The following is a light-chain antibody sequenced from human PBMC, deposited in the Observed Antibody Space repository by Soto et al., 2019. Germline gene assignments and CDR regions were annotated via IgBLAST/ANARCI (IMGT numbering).Light chain of an antibody. V-gene: IGKV3-15*01. J-gene: IGKJ2*01. CDR3: QQGHDWPLT. CDR1: QSVSSN. Sequence: EIVMTQSPATLSVSPGERATLSCRASQSVSSNLAWYHQKPGQAPRLLIYGASTRATGFPARFSGSGSGTEFTLTISSLQSEDFAVYYCQQGHDWPLTFGQGTRLEI. CDR2: GAS.